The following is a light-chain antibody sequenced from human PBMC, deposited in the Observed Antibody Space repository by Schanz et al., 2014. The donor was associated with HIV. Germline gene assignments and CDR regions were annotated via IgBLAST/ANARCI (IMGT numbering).Light chain of an antibody. Sequence: EIVLTQSPGTLSLSPGERATLSCRASQSVSSNFLAWYQQKPGQAPRLLIYGASSRATGIPARFSGSGSGTDFTLTISSLEPEDFAVYYCQYFGNSGGTFGGGTKVEIK. J-gene: IGKJ4*01. CDR2: GAS. V-gene: IGKV3-20*01. CDR1: QSVSSNF. CDR3: QYFGNSGGT.